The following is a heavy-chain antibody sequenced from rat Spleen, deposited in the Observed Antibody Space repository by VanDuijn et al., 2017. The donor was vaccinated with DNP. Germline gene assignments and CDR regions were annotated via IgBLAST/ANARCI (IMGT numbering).Heavy chain of an antibody. D-gene: IGHD1-10*01. CDR3: AKDRTDNNYGHYFDY. V-gene: IGHV5S13*01. Sequence: EVQLVESGGGLVQPGRSLKLSCAASGFTFSNYGMAWVRQTPTKGLEWVATITSGGSNTYYPDSVKGRFTISRDNAKSTLYLQMDSLRSEDTAPYYCAKDRTDNNYGHYFDYWGQGVMVTVSS. J-gene: IGHJ2*01. CDR1: GFTFSNYG. CDR2: ITSGGSNT.